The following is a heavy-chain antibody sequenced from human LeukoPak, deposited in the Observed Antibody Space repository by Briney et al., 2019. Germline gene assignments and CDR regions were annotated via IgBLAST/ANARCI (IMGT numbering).Heavy chain of an antibody. J-gene: IGHJ6*03. D-gene: IGHD3-10*01. CDR3: ARTPLLWFGEIPYYMDV. Sequence: SETLSLTCTVSGGSISSGDYYWSWIRQHPGKGLEWIGYIYYSGSTYYNPSLKSRVTISVDTSKNQFSLKLSSVTAADTAVYYCARTPLLWFGEIPYYMDVWGKGTTVTVSS. CDR2: IYYSGST. CDR1: GGSISSGDYY. V-gene: IGHV4-31*03.